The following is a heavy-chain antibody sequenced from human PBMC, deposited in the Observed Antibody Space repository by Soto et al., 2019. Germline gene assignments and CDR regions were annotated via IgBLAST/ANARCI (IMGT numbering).Heavy chain of an antibody. CDR1: GGSFSGYY. V-gene: IGHV4-34*01. CDR3: ARCSGSYFLDY. Sequence: QVQLQQWGAELLKPAETLSLTCAVYGGSFSGYYWSWIRQPPGKGLEWLGEINHSGSTNYNPSLKSRVTISEDTSKNQSALKLSSVTAADTAVYYCARCSGSYFLDYWGQGTLVTPSS. J-gene: IGHJ4*02. CDR2: INHSGST. D-gene: IGHD1-26*01.